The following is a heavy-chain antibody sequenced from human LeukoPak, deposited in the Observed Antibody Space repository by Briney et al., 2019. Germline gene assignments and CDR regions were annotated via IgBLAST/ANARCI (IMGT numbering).Heavy chain of an antibody. V-gene: IGHV3-30*18. D-gene: IGHD6-13*01. CDR3: ANGGYTSSWYVVDY. CDR2: ISYDGSNK. Sequence: AGSLRLSCAASGFTFSSYGMHWVRQAPGKGLEWVAVISYDGSNKYYADSVKGRFTISRDNSKNTLYLQMSSLRPEDTAVYYCANGGYTSSWYVVDYWGQGTLVTVSS. J-gene: IGHJ4*02. CDR1: GFTFSSYG.